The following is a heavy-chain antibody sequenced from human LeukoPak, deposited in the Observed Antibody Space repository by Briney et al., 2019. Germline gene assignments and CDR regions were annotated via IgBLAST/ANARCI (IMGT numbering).Heavy chain of an antibody. Sequence: GRSLRLSCAASGFTFSSYAMHWVRQAPGKGLEWVAVISYDGSNKYYADSVKGRFTISRDNSKNTLYLQMNSLRAEDTAVYYCARGPTGGNSEQYFQHWGQGTLVTISS. CDR2: ISYDGSNK. J-gene: IGHJ1*01. V-gene: IGHV3-30*01. D-gene: IGHD4-23*01. CDR3: ARGPTGGNSEQYFQH. CDR1: GFTFSSYA.